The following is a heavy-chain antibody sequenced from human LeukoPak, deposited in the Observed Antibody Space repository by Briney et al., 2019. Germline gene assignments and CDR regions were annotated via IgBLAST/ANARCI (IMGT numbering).Heavy chain of an antibody. V-gene: IGHV1-69*13. D-gene: IGHD4-17*01. CDR3: ARDLGTTVTDYGMDV. CDR2: IIPIYGTA. CDR1: GGTFSSCA. Sequence: GASVKVSCKASGGTFSSCAISWVRQAPGQGLEWMGGIIPIYGTANYAQKFQGRVTITADESTSTAYMELSSLRSEDTAVYYCARDLGTTVTDYGMDVWGQGPTVTVSS. J-gene: IGHJ6*02.